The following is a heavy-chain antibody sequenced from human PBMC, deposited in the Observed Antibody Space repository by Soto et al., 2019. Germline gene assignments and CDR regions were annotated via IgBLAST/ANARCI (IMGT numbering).Heavy chain of an antibody. Sequence: LRLSCSASAFTFSSYSMNLVRQAPFNGLEWVSYISSSSTIYYADSVKGRFTISRDNAKNSLYLQMNSLRDEDTAVYYCAREMVGATASYYYYGMDVWGQGTTVTVSS. D-gene: IGHD1-26*01. J-gene: IGHJ6*02. CDR1: AFTFSSYS. V-gene: IGHV3-48*02. CDR3: AREMVGATASYYYYGMDV. CDR2: ISSSSTI.